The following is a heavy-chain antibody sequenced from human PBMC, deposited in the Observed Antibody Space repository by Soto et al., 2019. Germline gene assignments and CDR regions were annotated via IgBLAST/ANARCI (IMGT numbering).Heavy chain of an antibody. D-gene: IGHD1-26*01. CDR1: GGSIISYY. Sequence: QVQLQESGPGLVKPSETLSLTCTVSGGSIISYYWSWIRQPPGKGLEWIGYIYYSGSTSYNPSLKSRVAISVDTSKNQFSLKLSPVTAADTAVYYCARDALEGATTGWFDPWGQGTLVTVSS. CDR2: IYYSGST. V-gene: IGHV4-59*01. J-gene: IGHJ5*02. CDR3: ARDALEGATTGWFDP.